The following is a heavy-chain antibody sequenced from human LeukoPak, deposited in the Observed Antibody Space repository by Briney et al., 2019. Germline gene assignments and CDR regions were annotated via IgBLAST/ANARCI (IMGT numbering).Heavy chain of an antibody. CDR2: ISWNSGSI. CDR1: GFTFDDYA. V-gene: IGHV3-9*01. J-gene: IGHJ4*02. CDR3: AKDRWDRDPSYFDY. Sequence: QPGGSLRLSCAASGFTFDDYAMHWVRQAPGKGLEWVSGISWNSGSIGYADSVKGRFTISRDNAKNSLYLQMNSLRAEDTALYYCAKDRWDRDPSYFDYWGQGTLVTVSS. D-gene: IGHD1-26*01.